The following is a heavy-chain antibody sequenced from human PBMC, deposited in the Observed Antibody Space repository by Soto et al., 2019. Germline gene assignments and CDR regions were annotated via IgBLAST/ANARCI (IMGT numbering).Heavy chain of an antibody. CDR3: AAFVAVAGIDY. J-gene: IGHJ4*02. CDR2: INHSGST. CDR1: GGSLKSGGYY. D-gene: IGHD6-19*01. Sequence: QVQLQESGPGLVKPSETLSLTCNVSGGSLKSGGYYWSWVRQLPGKGLEWIGYINHSGSTYYRPSLKSRITMSVDTSKNQFSLRLNSVTAADTAVYYCAAFVAVAGIDYWGQGTLVTVSS. V-gene: IGHV4-31*03.